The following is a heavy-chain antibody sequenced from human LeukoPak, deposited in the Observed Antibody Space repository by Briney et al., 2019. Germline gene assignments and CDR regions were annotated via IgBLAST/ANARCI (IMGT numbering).Heavy chain of an antibody. D-gene: IGHD3-3*01. CDR2: TRNKANSYTT. CDR3: AREDFWSGYPPSFDY. CDR1: GFTFSDHY. J-gene: IGHJ4*02. Sequence: PGGSLRLSCAASGFTFSDHYMDWDRQAPGKGLEWVGRTRNKANSYTTEYAASVKGRFTISRDDSKNSLYLQMNSLKTEDTAVYYCAREDFWSGYPPSFDYWGQGTLVTVSS. V-gene: IGHV3-72*01.